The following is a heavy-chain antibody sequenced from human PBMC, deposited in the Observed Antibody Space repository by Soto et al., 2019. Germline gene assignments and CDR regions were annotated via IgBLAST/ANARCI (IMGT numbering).Heavy chain of an antibody. CDR3: AHSPAYCSGPVWAYFDY. D-gene: IGHD2-15*01. CDR1: GFSLSTNRVG. J-gene: IGHJ4*02. V-gene: IGHV2-5*02. Sequence: QITLKESGPTLVKPTQTLTLTCTFSGFSLSTNRVGVGWIRQPPGKALEWLTLIYGDDNKHYSPSLKTRLTITKDTSKNQVVLTLTNMDPVDTATYYCAHSPAYCSGPVWAYFDYWGLGTLVTVSS. CDR2: IYGDDNK.